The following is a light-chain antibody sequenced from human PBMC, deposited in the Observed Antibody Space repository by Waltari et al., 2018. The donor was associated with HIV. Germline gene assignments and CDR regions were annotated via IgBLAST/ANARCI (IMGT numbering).Light chain of an antibody. CDR3: SSYTSSRSYV. CDR1: STDVRGYNY. CDR2: AVS. V-gene: IGLV2-14*03. J-gene: IGLJ1*01. Sequence: SALTQPASVSGSPGQSITISCTGTSTDVRGYNYVSWYQQHPGKTPKIMIYAVSNRPSGVANRVSGSKSSNTASLATSGLQAEDEADYYCSSYTSSRSYVFGTGTRVTV.